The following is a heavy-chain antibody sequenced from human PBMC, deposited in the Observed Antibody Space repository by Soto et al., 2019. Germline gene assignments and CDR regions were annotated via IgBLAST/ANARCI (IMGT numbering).Heavy chain of an antibody. CDR2: INHSGST. V-gene: IGHV4-34*01. D-gene: IGHD5-12*01. CDR1: GWSFSGYY. Sequence: SEALSVTGTVYGWSFSGYYWSWIRQPPGKGLEWIGEINHSGSTNYNPSLKSRVTISVDTSKNQFSLKLSSVTAADTAVYYCARWGIVATTRLLNAFDIWGQGTMVTVSS. CDR3: ARWGIVATTRLLNAFDI. J-gene: IGHJ3*02.